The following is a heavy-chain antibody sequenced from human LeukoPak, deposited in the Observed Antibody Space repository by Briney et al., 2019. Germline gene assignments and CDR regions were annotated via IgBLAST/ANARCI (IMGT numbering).Heavy chain of an antibody. CDR1: VFTFCNYG. Sequence: PGGSLRLSCAASVFTFCNYGMHWVRQAPGKGLEWVAVISSDRNNKYYTDSVKGRFTISRDNSKNTLYLQINSLRAEDTAVYYCAKDQEVAAAGTWGSIDYWGQGTLVTVSS. V-gene: IGHV3-30*18. CDR3: AKDQEVAAAGTWGSIDY. CDR2: ISSDRNNK. D-gene: IGHD6-13*01. J-gene: IGHJ4*02.